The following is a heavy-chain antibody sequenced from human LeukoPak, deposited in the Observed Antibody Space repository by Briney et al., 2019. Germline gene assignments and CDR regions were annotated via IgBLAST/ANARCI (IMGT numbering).Heavy chain of an antibody. CDR3: VSHGTDDYGSGGYLRP. CDR2: IKHDGSET. V-gene: IGHV3-7*02. CDR1: GFSFSSYW. J-gene: IGHJ5*02. Sequence: PGGSLRLSCAASGFSFSSYWMTWVRQAPGKGLEWVANIKHDGSETYYVDSVKGRFTVFRDNAKNSLYLQMSSLRAEDTAMYYCVSHGTDDYGSGGYLRPWGQGTLVTVSS. D-gene: IGHD2-15*01.